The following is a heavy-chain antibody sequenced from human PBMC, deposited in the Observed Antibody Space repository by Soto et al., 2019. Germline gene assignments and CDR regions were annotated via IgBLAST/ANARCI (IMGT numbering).Heavy chain of an antibody. V-gene: IGHV3-30*18. CDR1: GFILSNYG. J-gene: IGHJ4*02. Sequence: GGSLRLSCAGTGFILSNYGMHWVRQAPGKGLEWVAVISSNGIITYADSVKGRFTISRDNSKNTVNLQMNSLRAEDTGVYYCAKSSGGSYQEFDYWGQGTLVTVSS. CDR3: AKSSGGSYQEFDY. D-gene: IGHD1-26*01. CDR2: ISSNGIIT.